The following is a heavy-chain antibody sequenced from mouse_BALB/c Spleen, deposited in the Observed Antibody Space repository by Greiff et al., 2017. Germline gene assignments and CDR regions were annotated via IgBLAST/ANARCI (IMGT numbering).Heavy chain of an antibody. D-gene: IGHD2-4*01. V-gene: IGHV7-3*02. CDR1: GFTFTDYY. Sequence: EVQLVESGGGLVQPGGSLRLSCAPSGFTFTDYYMSWVRQPPGKALEWLGFIRNKANGYTTEYSASVKGRFTISRDNSQSILYLQMNTLRAEDSATYYCARDMDDYDVYFDYWGQGTTLTVSS. CDR2: IRNKANGYTT. J-gene: IGHJ2*01. CDR3: ARDMDDYDVYFDY.